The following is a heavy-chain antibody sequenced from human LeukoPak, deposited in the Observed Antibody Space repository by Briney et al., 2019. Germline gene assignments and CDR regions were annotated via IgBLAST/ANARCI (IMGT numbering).Heavy chain of an antibody. Sequence: ASVKVSRKVSGYTLTELSMHWVRQTPGKGLEWMGGFDPEDGETIYAQKFQGRVTMTEDTSTDTAYMELSSLRSEDTAVYYCATEKVGRRGIQLWLYYGMDVWGQGTTVTVSS. D-gene: IGHD5-18*01. J-gene: IGHJ6*02. CDR2: FDPEDGET. V-gene: IGHV1-24*01. CDR3: ATEKVGRRGIQLWLYYGMDV. CDR1: GYTLTELS.